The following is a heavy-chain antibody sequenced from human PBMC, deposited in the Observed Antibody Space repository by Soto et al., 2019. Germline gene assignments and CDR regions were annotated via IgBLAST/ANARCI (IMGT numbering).Heavy chain of an antibody. CDR2: IQNGGSS. D-gene: IGHD3-10*01. V-gene: IGHV4-61*01. CDR1: GGSVNSGSFH. CDR3: AVYLAGIGGDGD. Sequence: QVQLQESGPGLVKPSETLSLTCTVSGGSVNSGSFHWSWIRQPPGRGLEWIGQIQNGGSSNCNSPLKSRVTTSLDTAKNQFSLKLTSVTAADTGMYYCAVYLAGIGGDGDWGQGILVTVSS. J-gene: IGHJ4*02.